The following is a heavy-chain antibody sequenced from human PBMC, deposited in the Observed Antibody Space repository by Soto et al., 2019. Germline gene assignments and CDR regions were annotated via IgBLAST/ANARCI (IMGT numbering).Heavy chain of an antibody. J-gene: IGHJ5*02. CDR3: ARGGGTILAPLP. V-gene: IGHV1-2*02. Sequence: QVQLVQSGAEVKKPGASVKVSCRASGYTFTGYFMHWVRQAPGQGLEWMGWIDPNSGATKYAQKCRCRVTLSRDTSIRTAYMELSGLRSDDTAVYYCARGGGTILAPLPWGQGTLVTVSS. CDR1: GYTFTGYF. CDR2: IDPNSGAT. D-gene: IGHD3-3*01.